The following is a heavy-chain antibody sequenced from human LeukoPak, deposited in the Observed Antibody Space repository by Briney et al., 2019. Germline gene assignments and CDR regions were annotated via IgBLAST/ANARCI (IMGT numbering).Heavy chain of an antibody. J-gene: IGHJ4*02. CDR3: ARIGYSSSSYDY. CDR1: GFRFRYYW. Sequence: GGSLRLPCAASGFRFRYYWMTWVRQTPGKGLEWVANIKEDGTTKYYVDSVRGRFTVSRDNAQNSLYLQMNSLRAEDTATYYCARIGYSSSSYDYWGQGTLVTVSS. CDR2: IKEDGTTK. V-gene: IGHV3-7*01. D-gene: IGHD6-6*01.